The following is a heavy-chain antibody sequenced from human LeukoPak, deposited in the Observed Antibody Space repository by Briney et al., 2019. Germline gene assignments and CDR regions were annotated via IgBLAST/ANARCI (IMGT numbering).Heavy chain of an antibody. J-gene: IGHJ6*02. CDR2: IKADGSGT. D-gene: IGHD2/OR15-2a*01. CDR1: GFNIGSYA. CDR3: ATWAFYHNLDV. V-gene: IGHV3-43*02. Sequence: GGSLSLSCAASGFNIGSYAMYWVRQGPGRGLEWVSVIKADGSGTFYSDSVRRRFTTSRDNSKNSLYLQMSSLTSDDTALYYCATWAFYHNLDVWGQGTTVAVSS.